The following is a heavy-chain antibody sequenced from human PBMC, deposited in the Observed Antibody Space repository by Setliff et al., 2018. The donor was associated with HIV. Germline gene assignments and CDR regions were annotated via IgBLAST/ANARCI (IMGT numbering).Heavy chain of an antibody. CDR1: GYSISSGYY. V-gene: IGHV4-38-2*01. CDR2: IYHSGST. Sequence: SETLSLTCAVSGYSISSGYYWGWIRQPPGKGLEWIGSIYHSGSTYYNPSLKSRVTISVDTSKNQFSLKLSSVTAADTAVYYCARVSSTYWYSIFRNYYYHMDVWGKGTTVTSP. CDR3: ARVSSTYWYSIFRNYYYHMDV. D-gene: IGHD2-8*02. J-gene: IGHJ6*03.